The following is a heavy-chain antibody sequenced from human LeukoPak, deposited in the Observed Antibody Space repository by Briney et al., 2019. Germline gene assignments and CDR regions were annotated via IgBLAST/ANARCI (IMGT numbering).Heavy chain of an antibody. J-gene: IGHJ4*02. CDR1: GDTFTSSY. V-gene: IGHV1-46*01. Sequence: ASVKVSCKASGDTFTSSYIHWVRQAPGQGLEWMGMISPSRGSASYAQKFQGGVTLTRDTSTSTVHMELSSLRSADTAVYYCARDLPVAGTGEYYFDYWGQGTLVTVSS. D-gene: IGHD6-19*01. CDR2: ISPSRGSA. CDR3: ARDLPVAGTGEYYFDY.